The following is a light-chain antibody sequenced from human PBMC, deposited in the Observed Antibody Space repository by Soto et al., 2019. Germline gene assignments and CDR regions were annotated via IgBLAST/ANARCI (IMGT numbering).Light chain of an antibody. CDR2: EVS. V-gene: IGLV2-8*01. CDR1: SSDVGANNDY. CDR3: SSYAGSANFV. Sequence: HPASASWSSGHSVIISCTRFSSDVGANNDYVSWYQQHPGKVPKLMIYEVSKRPPGVPDRFSGSKSGTTASLTVSGLQADDEADYYCSSYAGSANFVFGTGTKVTVL. J-gene: IGLJ1*01.